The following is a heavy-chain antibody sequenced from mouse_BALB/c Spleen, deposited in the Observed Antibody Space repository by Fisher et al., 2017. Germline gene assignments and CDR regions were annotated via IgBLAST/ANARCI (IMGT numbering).Heavy chain of an antibody. V-gene: IGHV5-12-2*01. D-gene: IGHD1-1*01. J-gene: IGHJ4*01. CDR3: ARRIYGT. Sequence: RFTISRDNAKNNLYLQMSSLKSEDTAMYYCARRIYGTWGQGTSVTVSS.